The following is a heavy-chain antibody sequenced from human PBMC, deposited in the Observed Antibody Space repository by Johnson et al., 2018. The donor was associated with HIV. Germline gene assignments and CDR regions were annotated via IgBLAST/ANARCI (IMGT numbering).Heavy chain of an antibody. CDR1: GFTFSSYG. CDR2: ISWNSGSI. J-gene: IGHJ3*02. V-gene: IGHV3-9*01. CDR3: ARDIFYTDTAFDI. Sequence: VQLVESGGGVVQPGRSLRLSCAASGFTFSSYGMHWVRQAPGKGLEWVSGISWNSGSIGYVDSVKGRFTVSRDNAENSLYLQMNSLRAEDTALYYCARDIFYTDTAFDIWGQGTMVTVSS.